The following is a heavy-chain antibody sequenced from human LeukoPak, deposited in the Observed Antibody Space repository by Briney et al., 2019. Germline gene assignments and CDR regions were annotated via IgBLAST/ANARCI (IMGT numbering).Heavy chain of an antibody. V-gene: IGHV3-11*01. CDR3: ARDEVTFNYYYGMDV. J-gene: IGHJ6*02. Sequence: PGGSLRLSCAASGFTLSDYYMSWIRQAPGKGLEWVSYISSSGSTIYYADSVKGRFTISRDNAKNSLYLQMNSLRAEDTAVYYCARDEVTFNYYYGMDVWGQGTTVTVSS. D-gene: IGHD2/OR15-2a*01. CDR2: ISSSGSTI. CDR1: GFTLSDYY.